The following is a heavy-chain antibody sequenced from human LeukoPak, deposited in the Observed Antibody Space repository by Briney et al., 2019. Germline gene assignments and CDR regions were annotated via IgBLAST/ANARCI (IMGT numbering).Heavy chain of an antibody. CDR3: ARETEMANLDY. Sequence: GGSLRLSCTASGFTFSSYLMNWVRQAPGKGLEWVDNIKQDGSEKYYVDSVKGRFTISRDNAKKSLYLQMNSLRAEDTAVYYCARETEMANLDYWGQGTLVTVSS. J-gene: IGHJ4*02. CDR2: IKQDGSEK. V-gene: IGHV3-7*04. CDR1: GFTFSSYL. D-gene: IGHD5-24*01.